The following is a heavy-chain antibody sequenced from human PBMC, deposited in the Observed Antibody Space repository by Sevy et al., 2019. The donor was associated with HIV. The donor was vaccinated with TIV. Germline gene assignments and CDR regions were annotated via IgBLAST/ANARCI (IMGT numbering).Heavy chain of an antibody. D-gene: IGHD2-15*01. Sequence: SETLSLTCAVYGGSFSGYYWSWIRQPPGKGLEWIGEINHSGSTNYNPSLKSRVTISVDTSKNQFSLKLRSVTAADTAVYYCARGGSRDCSGGSCYGGENWFDPWGQGTLVTVSS. CDR3: ARGGSRDCSGGSCYGGENWFDP. CDR1: GGSFSGYY. CDR2: INHSGST. J-gene: IGHJ5*02. V-gene: IGHV4-34*01.